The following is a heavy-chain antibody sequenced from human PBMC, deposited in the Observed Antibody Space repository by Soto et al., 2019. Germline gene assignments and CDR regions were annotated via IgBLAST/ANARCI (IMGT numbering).Heavy chain of an antibody. J-gene: IGHJ6*03. D-gene: IGHD2-2*01. Sequence: SETLSLTCAVYGGSFSGYYWSWIRQPPGKGLEWIGEINHSGSTNYNPSLKSRVTISVDTSKNQFSLKLSSVTAADTAVYYCARVGTYCSSTSCYGSSNYYYYYMDVWGKGTTVTVSS. CDR1: GGSFSGYY. CDR3: ARVGTYCSSTSCYGSSNYYYYYMDV. V-gene: IGHV4-34*01. CDR2: INHSGST.